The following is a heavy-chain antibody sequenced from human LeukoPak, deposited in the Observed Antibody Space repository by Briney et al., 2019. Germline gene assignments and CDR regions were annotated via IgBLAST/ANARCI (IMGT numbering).Heavy chain of an antibody. Sequence: SSQTLSLTCAVSGGSISSGGYSWSWVRQPPGEGLEWVGYIYHSGSTYYNPSLQSRVTISLDRSKNKFSLKLSSMTAADTAVYYCASGNTGYDRDSFDIWGQGTMVTVSS. CDR3: ASGNTGYDRDSFDI. J-gene: IGHJ3*02. CDR2: IYHSGST. V-gene: IGHV4-30-2*01. CDR1: GGSISSGGYS. D-gene: IGHD5-12*01.